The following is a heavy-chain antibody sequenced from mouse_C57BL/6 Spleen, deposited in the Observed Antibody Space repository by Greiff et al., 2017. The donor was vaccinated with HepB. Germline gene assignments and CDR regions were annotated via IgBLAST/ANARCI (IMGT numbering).Heavy chain of an antibody. V-gene: IGHV5-17*01. CDR2: ISSGSSTI. Sequence: EVQLVESGGGLVKPGGSLKLSCAASGFTFSDYGMHWVRQAPEKGLEWVAYISSGSSTIYYADTVKGRFTISRDNAKNTLFLQMTSLRSEDSAMYYCARNDYYSNPRFAYWGQGTLGTVSA. CDR3: ARNDYYSNPRFAY. J-gene: IGHJ3*01. D-gene: IGHD2-5*01. CDR1: GFTFSDYG.